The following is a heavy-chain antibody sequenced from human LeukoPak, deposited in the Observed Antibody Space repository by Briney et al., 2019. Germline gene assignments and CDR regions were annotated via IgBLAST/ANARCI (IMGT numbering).Heavy chain of an antibody. Sequence: ASVRVSCKASGYTFTTYHMQWVRQAPGQGLEWVGMIDTSDGNTDYAQKFQGRVTMTRDTSTSTVYMELISLSSEDTAVYYCATERTGGTWFDPRGQGTLVTVSS. D-gene: IGHD2-8*02. CDR1: GYTFTTYH. CDR3: ATERTGGTWFDP. CDR2: IDTSDGNT. J-gene: IGHJ5*02. V-gene: IGHV1-46*01.